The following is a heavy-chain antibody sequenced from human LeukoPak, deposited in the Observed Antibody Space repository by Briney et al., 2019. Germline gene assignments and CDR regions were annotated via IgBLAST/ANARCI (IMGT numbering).Heavy chain of an antibody. D-gene: IGHD4-23*01. CDR1: GGSISSYY. CDR3: ARGTLYGGNSDY. CDR2: IYYSGSP. V-gene: IGHV4-59*01. J-gene: IGHJ4*02. Sequence: PSETLSLTCTVSGGSISSYYWSWIRQPPGKGLEWIGYIYYSGSPTYNPPLKSRVTISVDTSKNQFSLKLSSVTAADTAVYYCARGTLYGGNSDYWGQGTLVTVSS.